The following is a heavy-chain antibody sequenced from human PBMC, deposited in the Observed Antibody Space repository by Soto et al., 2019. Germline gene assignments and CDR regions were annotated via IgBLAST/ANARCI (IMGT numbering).Heavy chain of an antibody. CDR2: VTSSGGTV. J-gene: IGHJ4*02. CDR1: GFTFSDYY. CDR3: AREIDYSSGCFDY. V-gene: IGHV3-11*01. Sequence: GGSLRLSCAASGFTFSDYYMSWVRQAPGKGLECVSYVTSSGGTVYYADSVKGRFTISRDNAKNSLYLQMNSLRAEDTAVYYCAREIDYSSGCFDYWGQGTMVTVSS. D-gene: IGHD6-19*01.